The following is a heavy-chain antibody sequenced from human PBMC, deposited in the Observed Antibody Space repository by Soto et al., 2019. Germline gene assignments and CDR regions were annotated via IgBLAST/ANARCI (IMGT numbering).Heavy chain of an antibody. CDR3: ARDRRSGYPYYFDY. V-gene: IGHV3-30-3*01. Sequence: PGGSLRLSCAASGFTFSSYAMHWVRQAPGKGLEWVAVISYDGSNKYYADSVKGRFTISRDNSKNTLYLQMNSLRAEDTAVYYCARDRRSGYPYYFDYWGQGTLVTVSS. J-gene: IGHJ4*02. CDR2: ISYDGSNK. D-gene: IGHD3-3*01. CDR1: GFTFSSYA.